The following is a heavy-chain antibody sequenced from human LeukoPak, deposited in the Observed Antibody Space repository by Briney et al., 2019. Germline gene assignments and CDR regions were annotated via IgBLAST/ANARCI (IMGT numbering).Heavy chain of an antibody. Sequence: SETLSLTCTVSGGPISSSSYYWGWIRQPPGKGLEWIGEINHSGSTNYNPSLKSRVTISVDTSKNQFSLKLSSVTAADTAVYYCARSGPGYCSSTSCRPFDYWGQGTLVTVSS. CDR3: ARSGPGYCSSTSCRPFDY. J-gene: IGHJ4*02. CDR2: INHSGST. V-gene: IGHV4-39*07. CDR1: GGPISSSSYY. D-gene: IGHD2-2*01.